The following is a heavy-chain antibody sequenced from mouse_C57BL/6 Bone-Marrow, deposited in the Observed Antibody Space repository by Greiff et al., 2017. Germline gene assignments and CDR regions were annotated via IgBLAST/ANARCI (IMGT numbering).Heavy chain of an antibody. CDR1: GYTFTSYW. J-gene: IGHJ1*03. V-gene: IGHV1-69*01. Sequence: VQLQQPGAELVMPGASVKLSCKASGYTFTSYWMHWVKQRPGQGLEWIGEIDPSDSYTNYNQKFKGKSTLTVDKSSSTAYMQLSSLTSEDSAVYYCARGPHWYFDVWGTGTTVTGSS. CDR3: ARGPHWYFDV. CDR2: IDPSDSYT.